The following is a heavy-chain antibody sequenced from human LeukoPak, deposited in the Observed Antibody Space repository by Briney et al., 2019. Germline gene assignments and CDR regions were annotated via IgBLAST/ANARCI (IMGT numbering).Heavy chain of an antibody. CDR1: GGSISSSSYY. J-gene: IGHJ4*02. CDR2: IYYSGST. Sequence: PSETLSLTCTVSGGSISSSSYYWGWIRQPPGKGLEWIGSIYYSGSTYYNPSLKSRVTISVDTSKNQFSLKLSSVTAADTAVYYCASNIAVATVTDHWGQGTLVTVSS. D-gene: IGHD6-19*01. V-gene: IGHV4-39*01. CDR3: ASNIAVATVTDH.